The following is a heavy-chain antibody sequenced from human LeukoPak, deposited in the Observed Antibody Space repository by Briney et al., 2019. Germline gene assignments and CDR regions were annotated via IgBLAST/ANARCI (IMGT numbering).Heavy chain of an antibody. V-gene: IGHV1-69*04. CDR2: IIPILGIA. J-gene: IGHJ3*02. Sequence: SVKVSCKASGGTFSSYAISWVRQAPGQGLEWMGRIIPILGIANYAQKFQGRVTITADKSTSTAYMELSSLRSEDTAVYYCARDLGYYDSSGRAFDIWGQGTMVTVSS. CDR3: ARDLGYYDSSGRAFDI. D-gene: IGHD3-22*01. CDR1: GGTFSSYA.